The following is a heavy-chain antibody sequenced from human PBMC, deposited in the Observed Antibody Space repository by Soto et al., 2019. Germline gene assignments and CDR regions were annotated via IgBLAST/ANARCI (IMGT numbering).Heavy chain of an antibody. CDR2: INQGGSEK. J-gene: IGHJ5*02. CDR1: GFTFSSYW. V-gene: IGHV3-7*01. CDR3: ARGGVESGLFLDT. D-gene: IGHD3-16*01. Sequence: EVQLVESGGGLVQPGGSLRLSCAASGFTFSSYWMSWVRQAPGKGLEWVANINQGGSEKYYVDSVKGRFTISRDNAKNSLYLQVHSLRVEDTAVYYCARGGVESGLFLDTWGQGPLVSVSS.